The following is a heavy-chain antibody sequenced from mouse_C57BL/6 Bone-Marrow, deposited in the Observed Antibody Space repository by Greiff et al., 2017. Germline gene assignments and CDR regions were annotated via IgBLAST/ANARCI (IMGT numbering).Heavy chain of an antibody. J-gene: IGHJ1*03. CDR2: ISSGSSTI. Sequence: EVKLMESGGGLVKPGGSLKLSCAAPGFTFSDYGMHWVRQAPEKGLEWVAYISSGSSTIYYADTVKGRFTISRDNAKNTLFLQMTSLRSEDTAMYYCARGYYYGSSFYWYFDVWGTGTTVTVSS. V-gene: IGHV5-17*01. CDR1: GFTFSDYG. D-gene: IGHD1-1*01. CDR3: ARGYYYGSSFYWYFDV.